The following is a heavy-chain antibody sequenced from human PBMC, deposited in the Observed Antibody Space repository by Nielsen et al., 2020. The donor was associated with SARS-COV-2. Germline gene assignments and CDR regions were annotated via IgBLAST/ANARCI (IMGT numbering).Heavy chain of an antibody. CDR2: INGDGSST. Sequence: LSLTCAASGFIFSTYWMHWVRQAPGKGLVWVSRINGDGSSTSYADSVKGRFTISRDNAKNTLYLQMNSLRAEDTAIFYCARNQYGDYALGYYYGMDVWGQGTTVTVSS. CDR3: ARNQYGDYALGYYYGMDV. V-gene: IGHV3-74*01. D-gene: IGHD4-17*01. CDR1: GFIFSTYW. J-gene: IGHJ6*02.